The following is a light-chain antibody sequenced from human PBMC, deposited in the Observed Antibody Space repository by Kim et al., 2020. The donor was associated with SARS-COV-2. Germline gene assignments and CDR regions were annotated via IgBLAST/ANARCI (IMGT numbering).Light chain of an antibody. J-gene: IGKJ5*01. V-gene: IGKV1-17*01. CDR2: GAS. CDR3: LQHSTYPIT. Sequence: DIQMTQFPASLSASVGDRVTITCRASQSISRFLNWYQQKPGKAPKLLIYGASSLQSGVPSRFSGSGSGTEFTLTISSVQPEDFATYFCLQHSTYPITFGQGTRLEIK. CDR1: QSISRF.